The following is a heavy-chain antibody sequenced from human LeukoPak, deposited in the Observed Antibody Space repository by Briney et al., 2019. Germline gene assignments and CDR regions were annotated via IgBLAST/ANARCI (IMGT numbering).Heavy chain of an antibody. CDR2: ISSSGSTI. CDR1: GFTFSSYE. D-gene: IGHD2-15*01. Sequence: PGGSLRLSCAASGFTFSSYEMNWVRQAPGKGLEWVSYISSSGSTIYYADSVKGRFTISRDNAKNSLYLQMNSLRAEDTAVYYCARGACSGGSCYYWFDPWGQGTLVTVSS. V-gene: IGHV3-48*03. CDR3: ARGACSGGSCYYWFDP. J-gene: IGHJ5*02.